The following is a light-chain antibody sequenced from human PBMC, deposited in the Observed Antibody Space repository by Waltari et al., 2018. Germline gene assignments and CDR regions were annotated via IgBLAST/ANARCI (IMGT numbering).Light chain of an antibody. Sequence: DIQMTQSPSSLSASVGDRVTITCRASQNIDNLLNWFQQKPGKAPKLLIYATSNLQTGVPSRFSGSGSGTDFALTISSLQPEDFATYYCQQSYSLFALTFGGGTKVEI. V-gene: IGKV1-39*01. J-gene: IGKJ4*01. CDR3: QQSYSLFALT. CDR1: QNIDNL. CDR2: ATS.